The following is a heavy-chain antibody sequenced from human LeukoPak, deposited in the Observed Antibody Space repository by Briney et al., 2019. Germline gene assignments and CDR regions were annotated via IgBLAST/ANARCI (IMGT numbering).Heavy chain of an antibody. J-gene: IGHJ6*02. CDR2: IVVGSGNT. CDR3: AAVGWEYSSSPLPMDV. D-gene: IGHD6-6*01. CDR1: GFTFPSSG. V-gene: IGHV1-58*01. Sequence: GASVKVSCKASGFTFPSSGVQWVRQARGQRLEWIEWIVVGSGNTNYAQKFQERVTITRDMSTSTAYMELSSLRSEDTVVYYCAAVGWEYSSSPLPMDVWGQGTTVTVSS.